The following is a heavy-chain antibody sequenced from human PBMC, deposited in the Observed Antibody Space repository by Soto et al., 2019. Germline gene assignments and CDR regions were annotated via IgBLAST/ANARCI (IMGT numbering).Heavy chain of an antibody. J-gene: IGHJ1*01. CDR1: GFTFSSYA. Sequence: EVPLLESGGGLVQPGGSLRLSCAASGFTFSSYAMSWVRQAPGKGLEWVSAISGSGGSTYYADSVKGRFTISRDNSKNTLYLQMNSLRAEDTAVYYCANLPRRDGYNYPPFLHWGQGTLVTVSS. CDR3: ANLPRRDGYNYPPFLH. CDR2: ISGSGGST. D-gene: IGHD5-12*01. V-gene: IGHV3-23*01.